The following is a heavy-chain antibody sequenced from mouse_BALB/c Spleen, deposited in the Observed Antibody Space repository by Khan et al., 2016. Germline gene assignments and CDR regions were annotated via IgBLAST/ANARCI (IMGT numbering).Heavy chain of an antibody. CDR3: AREHYAMVY. CDR1: GYTFTTAG. CDR2: INTLSGVP. Sequence: QVQLKQSGPELKKPGETVRISCKASGYTFTTAGMQWVQQMPGKGLRWIGWINTLSGVPIYAEDFKGRFALSLDTSASTAFLHIANLKTEDTATYFCAREHYAMVYWGQGTSVTVAS. J-gene: IGHJ4*01. V-gene: IGHV9-4*02.